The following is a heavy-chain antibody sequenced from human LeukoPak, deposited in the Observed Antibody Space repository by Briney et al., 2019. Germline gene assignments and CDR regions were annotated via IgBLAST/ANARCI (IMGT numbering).Heavy chain of an antibody. J-gene: IGHJ4*02. CDR3: ACAYYDFWSGYFSPDS. D-gene: IGHD3-3*01. CDR2: ISGSGGST. CDR1: GFTFSSYT. Sequence: PGGSLRLSCAASGFTFSSYTMSWVRQAPGKGLEWVSGISGSGGSTYYADSVKGRFTISRDNSKNTLYLQMNSLRAEDTAMYYCACAYYDFWSGYFSPDSWGQGTLVTVSS. V-gene: IGHV3-23*01.